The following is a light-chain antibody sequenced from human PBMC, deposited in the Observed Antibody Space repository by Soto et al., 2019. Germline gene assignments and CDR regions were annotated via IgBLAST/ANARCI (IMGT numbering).Light chain of an antibody. CDR3: QQHANWTLT. J-gene: IGKJ4*01. CDR1: QSVRRN. CDR2: EAS. V-gene: IGKV3D-15*01. Sequence: EIVMTQSPAILSVSPWEKATLSCRASQSVRRNLAWFQQKPGQAPRLLIYEASTRATGIPARFSGSGYGTDLTITISSLETEDFAVYYCQQHANWTLTFGGGTKVDIK.